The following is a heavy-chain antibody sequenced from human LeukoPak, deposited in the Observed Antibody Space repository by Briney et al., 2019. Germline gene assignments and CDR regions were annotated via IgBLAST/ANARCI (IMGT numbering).Heavy chain of an antibody. D-gene: IGHD5-12*01. V-gene: IGHV6-1*01. CDR2: TYYRSKWYN. CDR3: AREGGYSGPYYYYYGMDV. J-gene: IGHJ6*02. CDR1: GDSVSSNSAA. Sequence: SQTLSLTCAISGDSVSSNSAARNWIRQSPSRGLEGLGRTYYRSKWYNDYAVSVKSRITINPDTSKHQFSLQLNSVTPEDTAVYYCAREGGYSGPYYYYYGMDVWGQGTTVTVSS.